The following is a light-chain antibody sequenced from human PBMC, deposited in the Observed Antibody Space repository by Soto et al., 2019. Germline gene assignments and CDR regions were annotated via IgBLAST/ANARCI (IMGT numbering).Light chain of an antibody. V-gene: IGLV2-14*01. CDR3: NSYTSSSTLVV. J-gene: IGLJ2*01. CDR2: DVS. Sequence: QLVLTQPASVSGSPGQSITISCTGTSSDVGGYNYVSWYQQHPGKAPKLIIYDVSNRPSGVSIRFSGSKSGNTASLTISGLQAEDEGDYYCNSYTSSSTLVVFGGGTKLTVL. CDR1: SSDVGGYNY.